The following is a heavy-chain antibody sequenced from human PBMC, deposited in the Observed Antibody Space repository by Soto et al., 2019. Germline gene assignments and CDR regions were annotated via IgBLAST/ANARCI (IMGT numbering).Heavy chain of an antibody. J-gene: IGHJ5*02. D-gene: IGHD3-10*01. Sequence: QLQLKESGPGLVKPSETLSLTCTVSGGSISSSSYYWGWIRQPPGKGLEWIGSIYYSGSTYYNPSLKSRVTISVDTSKNQFSLKLTSVTAADTAVYYCARWTSGGYNWFDPWGQGTLVTVSS. CDR3: ARWTSGGYNWFDP. V-gene: IGHV4-39*07. CDR1: GGSISSSSYY. CDR2: IYYSGST.